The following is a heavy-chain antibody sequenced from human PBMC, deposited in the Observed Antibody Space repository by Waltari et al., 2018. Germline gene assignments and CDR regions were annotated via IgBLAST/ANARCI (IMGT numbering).Heavy chain of an antibody. CDR3: ARDLEAVTGSGLGY. Sequence: QVQLVQSGAEVKKPGSSVKVSCKASGGTFNSYAISWVRQAPGQGLEWMGGISPILGIPNYAQKFQGKVTITVDKSTNTAYMEVSSLRSEDTAVYYCARDLEAVTGSGLGYWGQGTLVTVSS. CDR1: GGTFNSYA. D-gene: IGHD3-10*01. CDR2: ISPILGIP. V-gene: IGHV1-69*10. J-gene: IGHJ4*02.